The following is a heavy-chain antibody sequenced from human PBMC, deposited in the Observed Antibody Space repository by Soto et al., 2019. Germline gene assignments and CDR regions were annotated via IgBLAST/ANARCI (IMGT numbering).Heavy chain of an antibody. CDR3: ARASYYYSYMDV. CDR1: GYTFTRYG. Sequence: ASVKVSCKASGYTFTRYGFIWVRQAPGQGLEWMGWNSAYNGNTNYAQKFQGRVTMTTDTSTSTAYMELGSLTSDDTAVYYCARASYYYSYMDVWGKGTPVTVSS. CDR2: NSAYNGNT. D-gene: IGHD3-16*01. J-gene: IGHJ6*03. V-gene: IGHV1-18*01.